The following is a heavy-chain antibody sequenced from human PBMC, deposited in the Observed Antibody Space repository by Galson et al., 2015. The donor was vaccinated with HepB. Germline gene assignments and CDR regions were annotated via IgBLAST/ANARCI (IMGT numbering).Heavy chain of an antibody. Sequence: QVQLQESGPGLVKPSETLSLTCTVSGGSISSYYWSWIRQPPGKGLEWIGYIYYSGSTNYNPSLKSRVTISVDTSKNQFSLKLSSVTAADTAVYYCARAQFQHHDAFDIWGKRTMVTVSS. CDR1: GGSISSYY. CDR3: ARAQFQHHDAFDI. J-gene: IGHJ3*02. V-gene: IGHV4-59*01. D-gene: IGHD2-2*01. CDR2: IYYSGST.